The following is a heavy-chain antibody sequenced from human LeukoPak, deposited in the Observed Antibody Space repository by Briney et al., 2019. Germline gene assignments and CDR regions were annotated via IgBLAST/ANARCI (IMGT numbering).Heavy chain of an antibody. CDR1: GGTFSSYA. J-gene: IGHJ4*02. CDR3: ASPAGYCSSTSCFYV. V-gene: IGHV1-69*13. Sequence: APVKVSCKASGGTFSSYAISWVRQAPGQGLEWMGGIIPIFGTANYAQKFQGRVTITADESTSTAYMELSSLRSEDTAVYYCASPAGYCSSTSCFYVWGQGTLVTVSS. D-gene: IGHD2-2*01. CDR2: IIPIFGTA.